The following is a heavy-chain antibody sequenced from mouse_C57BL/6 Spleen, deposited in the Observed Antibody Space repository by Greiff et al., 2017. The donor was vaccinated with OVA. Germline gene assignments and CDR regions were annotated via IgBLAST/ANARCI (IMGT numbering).Heavy chain of an antibody. V-gene: IGHV1-55*01. D-gene: IGHD1-1*01. CDR2: IYPGSGST. J-gene: IGHJ4*01. Sequence: QVQLKQPGAELVKPGASVKMSCKASGYTFTSYWITWVKQRPGQGLEWIGDIYPGSGSTNYNEKFKSKATLTVDTSSSTAYMQLSSLTSEDSAVYYCARVYGSSYAMDYWGQGTSVTVSS. CDR1: GYTFTSYW. CDR3: ARVYGSSYAMDY.